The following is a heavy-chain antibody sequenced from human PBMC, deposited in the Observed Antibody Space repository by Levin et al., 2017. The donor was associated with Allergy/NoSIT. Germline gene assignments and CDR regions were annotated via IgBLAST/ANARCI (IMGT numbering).Heavy chain of an antibody. CDR2: INPSGGII. CDR1: REIFTRYY. V-gene: IGHV1-46*01. J-gene: IGHJ3*02. Sequence: ASVKVSCKASREIFTRYYIHWVRQAPGQGLEWIGIINPSGGIINYAQKFQGRVTMTRDTSTNTVYMDLSSLKSEDTAVYYCARTPWELHSFDIWGQGTMLTVSS. D-gene: IGHD1-26*01. CDR3: ARTPWELHSFDI.